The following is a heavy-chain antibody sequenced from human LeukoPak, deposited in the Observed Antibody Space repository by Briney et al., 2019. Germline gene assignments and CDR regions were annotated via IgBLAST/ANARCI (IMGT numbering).Heavy chain of an antibody. J-gene: IGHJ4*02. D-gene: IGHD1-1*01. CDR2: ISGGGANT. V-gene: IGHV3-23*01. CDR1: GFSFSNSG. Sequence: GGSLRLSCAASGFSFSNSGMSWVRQAPAKGLEWAAGISGGGANTHYADSVKGRFTISRDNSKNTLFLQMNSLRDEDTAIYYCSKWNGYGDYWGQGTLVTVSS. CDR3: SKWNGYGDY.